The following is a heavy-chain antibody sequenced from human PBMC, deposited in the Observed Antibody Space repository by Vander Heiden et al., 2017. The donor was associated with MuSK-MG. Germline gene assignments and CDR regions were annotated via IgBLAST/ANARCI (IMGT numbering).Heavy chain of an antibody. D-gene: IGHD3-22*01. CDR1: GGSISSGSYY. J-gene: IGHJ6*03. Sequence: QVQLQESGPGLVKPSQTLSLTCTVSGGSISSGSYYWSWIRQPAGKGLEWIGRIYTSGRTNYNPSLKSRVTMSVDTSKNQFSLKLSSVTAADTAVYYCAREELEYYDSSGYFRDYYMDVWGKGTTVTVSS. CDR2: IYTSGRT. CDR3: AREELEYYDSSGYFRDYYMDV. V-gene: IGHV4-61*02.